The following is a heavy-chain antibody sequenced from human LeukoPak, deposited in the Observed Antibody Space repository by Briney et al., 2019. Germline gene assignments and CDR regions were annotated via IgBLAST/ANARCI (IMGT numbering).Heavy chain of an antibody. Sequence: SQTLSLTCAVSGGSISSGGYSWSWIRQPPGKGLEWIGYIYHSGSTYYNPSLKSRVTISVDRSKNQFSLKLSSVTAADTAVYYCARDSTVRGRNYYYGMDVWGQGTTVTVS. CDR3: ARDSTVRGRNYYYGMDV. CDR2: IYHSGST. J-gene: IGHJ6*02. V-gene: IGHV4-30-2*01. CDR1: GGSISSGGYS. D-gene: IGHD4-4*01.